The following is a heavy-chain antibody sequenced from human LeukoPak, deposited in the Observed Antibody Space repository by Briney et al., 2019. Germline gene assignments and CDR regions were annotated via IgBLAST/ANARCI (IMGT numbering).Heavy chain of an antibody. CDR2: IGTAGDT. V-gene: IGHV3-13*01. Sequence: PGGSLRLSCAASGFTFSSYDMHWVRQATGKGLEWVSAIGTAGDTYYPGSVKGRFTISRENAKNSLYLQMNNLRAGDTAVYYCARGRPWFGEFNGFDNWGQGTLVTVSS. J-gene: IGHJ4*02. CDR1: GFTFSSYD. D-gene: IGHD3-10*01. CDR3: ARGRPWFGEFNGFDN.